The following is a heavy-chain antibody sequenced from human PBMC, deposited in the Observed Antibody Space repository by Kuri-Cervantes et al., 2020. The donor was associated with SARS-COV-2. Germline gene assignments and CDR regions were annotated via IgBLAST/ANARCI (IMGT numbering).Heavy chain of an antibody. V-gene: IGHV4-61*01. Sequence: SETLSPTCTVSGGSISSGSYYWSWIRQPPGKGLEWIGYIYYSGSTNYNPSLKSRVTISVDTSKNQFSLKLSSVTAADTAVYYCARGGYGDYLSWGQGTLVTVSS. J-gene: IGHJ5*02. CDR1: GGSISSGSYY. D-gene: IGHD4-17*01. CDR2: IYYSGST. CDR3: ARGGYGDYLS.